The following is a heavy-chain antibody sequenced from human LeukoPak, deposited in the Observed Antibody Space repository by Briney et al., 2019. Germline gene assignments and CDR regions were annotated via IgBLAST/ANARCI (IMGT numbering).Heavy chain of an antibody. CDR3: ARAISGSYSQFDY. V-gene: IGHV4-59*11. CDR2: IYYSGST. CDR1: GGSISSHY. D-gene: IGHD1-26*01. Sequence: SETLSLTCTVSGGSISSHYWSWIRQPSGKGLEWIGYIYYSGSTNYNPSLKSRVTISVDTSKNQFSLKLSSVTAADTAVYYCARAISGSYSQFDYWGQGTLVTVSS. J-gene: IGHJ4*02.